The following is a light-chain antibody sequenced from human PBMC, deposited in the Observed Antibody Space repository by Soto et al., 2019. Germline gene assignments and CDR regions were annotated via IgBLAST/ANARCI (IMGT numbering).Light chain of an antibody. J-gene: IGKJ5*01. CDR1: QSVLHSSHNKNY. Sequence: DIVMTQSPDSLAVSLGERATINCKSSQSVLHSSHNKNYLTWYQQKPGQPPKLLIYWASTRESGVPDRFSGSGSGTDFTLSISSLQAEDVAVYYCQQYYTTPITFAQVTRLAIK. CDR2: WAS. V-gene: IGKV4-1*01. CDR3: QQYYTTPIT.